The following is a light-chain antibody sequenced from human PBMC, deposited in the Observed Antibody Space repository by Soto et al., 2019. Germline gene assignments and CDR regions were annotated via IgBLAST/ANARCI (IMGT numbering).Light chain of an antibody. Sequence: IQMTQSPSSLSASIGDRVTLTCRASQNINTYLNWYHQKPGKAPKLLLYAASTLQSGVPPRFSGSGSGTDFTLTISGLQPADFATYYCQQGYSTPLTFGGGTKLDIK. CDR3: QQGYSTPLT. V-gene: IGKV1-39*01. J-gene: IGKJ4*01. CDR1: QNINTY. CDR2: AAS.